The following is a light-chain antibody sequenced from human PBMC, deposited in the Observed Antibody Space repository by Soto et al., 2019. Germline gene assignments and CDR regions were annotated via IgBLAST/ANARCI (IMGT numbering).Light chain of an antibody. CDR3: QQIHSTSSYT. CDR1: QNIRNY. J-gene: IGKJ2*01. CDR2: AAS. V-gene: IGKV1-39*01. Sequence: DLQMTQSPSSLSASVGDRVTITCRASQNIRNYLNWYQQRPGKTPNLLVYAASNLRSGVPSRFSGSGSGTDFTLTISSLQPEDFGTYYCQQIHSTSSYTFGQGSRVDVK.